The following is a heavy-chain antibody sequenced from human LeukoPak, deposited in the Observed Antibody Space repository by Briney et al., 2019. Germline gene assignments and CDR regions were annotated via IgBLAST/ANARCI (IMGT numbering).Heavy chain of an antibody. D-gene: IGHD2-2*01. CDR2: NSGNGGST. J-gene: IGHJ4*02. CDR1: GFTFSSYT. V-gene: IGHV3-64*01. Sequence: GGSLRLSCAASGFTFSSYTMHWVRQAPGKALEYVFANSGNGGSTYYAHSVKGRFTISRDNSKNTLYLQMGSLRAEDMAVYYCARAGYCTSNSCYSKDWGQGTLVTVSS. CDR3: ARAGYCTSNSCYSKD.